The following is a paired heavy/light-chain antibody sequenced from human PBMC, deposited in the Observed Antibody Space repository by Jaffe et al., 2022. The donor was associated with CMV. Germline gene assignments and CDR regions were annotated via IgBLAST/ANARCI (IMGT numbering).Light chain of an antibody. J-gene: IGKJ4*01. CDR2: DAS. Sequence: EVVLTQSPATLSLSPGERATLACRASQSISNYLAWYQQKPGQAPRLLIHDASNRATGIPDRFSGSGSGTDFTLTISSLEPEDFAVYYCQQRVTWPPLTFGGGTKVEI. CDR3: QQRVTWPPLT. V-gene: IGKV3-11*01. CDR1: QSISNY.
Heavy chain of an antibody. CDR2: ISANGDGT. CDR3: AKVLTPSSMNMVFDD. V-gene: IGHV3-23*01. D-gene: IGHD3-10*01. J-gene: IGHJ4*02. Sequence: EVQLLESGGGLVQPGESLRLSCAASGFTFSNYAMTWVRQAPGKGLEWVSAISANGDGTYYTDSVKGRSTISRDNSKNTLFLQMNSLRAEDTAVYYCAKVLTPSSMNMVFDDWGQGTLVTVSS. CDR1: GFTFSNYA.